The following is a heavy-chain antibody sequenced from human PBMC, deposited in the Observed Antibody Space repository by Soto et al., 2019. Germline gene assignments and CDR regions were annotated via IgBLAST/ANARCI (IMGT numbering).Heavy chain of an antibody. CDR3: ARDVVSIDAGFDY. Sequence: XGSLRLSCSAAGFTLSSYSMNWVRQAPGKGLDWVSYISSSSSTIYYADSVKGRFTISRDNAKNSLYLQMNSLRDEDTAVYYCARDVVSIDAGFDYWGQGTLVTVSS. V-gene: IGHV3-48*02. CDR2: ISSSSSTI. D-gene: IGHD2-21*01. CDR1: GFTLSSYS. J-gene: IGHJ4*02.